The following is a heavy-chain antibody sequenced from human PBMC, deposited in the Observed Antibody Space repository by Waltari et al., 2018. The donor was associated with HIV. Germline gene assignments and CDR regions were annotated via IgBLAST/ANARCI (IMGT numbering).Heavy chain of an antibody. J-gene: IGHJ6*02. CDR3: VKEHQYSHTWYSYYGMDV. D-gene: IGHD6-13*01. CDR2: ISGSVCNT. Sequence: EVQLLESGGGLVQTGGSLRLSCAASGFTFSNYGMNWVRQAPGKGREWFSAISGSVCNTNYADSLKGRFTISRDNSKNTLYLQMNSLRAEDTAVYFCVKEHQYSHTWYSYYGMDVWGQGTTVTVSS. V-gene: IGHV3-23*01. CDR1: GFTFSNYG.